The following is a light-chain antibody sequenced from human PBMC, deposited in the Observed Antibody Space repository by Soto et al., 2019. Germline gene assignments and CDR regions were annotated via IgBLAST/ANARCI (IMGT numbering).Light chain of an antibody. Sequence: QSALTQPASVSGSPGQSITITISCTGSSSDVGSYNLVSWYQKNPGKAPKLMIYEGSKRPSGVSNRFSGSKSGNTAFLTISGLQAEDEADYYCCSYAGSYVFGTGTKLTVL. CDR3: CSYAGSYV. J-gene: IGLJ1*01. V-gene: IGLV2-23*01. CDR1: SSDVGSYNL. CDR2: EGS.